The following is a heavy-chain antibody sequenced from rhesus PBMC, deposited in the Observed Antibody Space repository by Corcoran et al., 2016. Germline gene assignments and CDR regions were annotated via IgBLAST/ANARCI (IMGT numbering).Heavy chain of an antibody. CDR3: TRLSWNNGFDY. J-gene: IGHJ4*01. CDR2: ITPNNGNT. D-gene: IGHD1-20*01. V-gene: IGHV1S9*01. Sequence: QVQLVQSGAEGKKPGASVKLACKASGYTFKRYYRHWVRQAPGQVLEWIGWITPNNGNTSYAQKFPGRDTMPRDTSTSTAYMELSSLRSEDTAVYYCTRLSWNNGFDYWGQGVLVTVSS. CDR1: GYTFKRYY.